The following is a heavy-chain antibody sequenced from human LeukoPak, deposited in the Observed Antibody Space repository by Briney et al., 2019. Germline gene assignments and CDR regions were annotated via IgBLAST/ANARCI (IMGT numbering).Heavy chain of an antibody. V-gene: IGHV3-23*01. CDR2: ISGSGGST. D-gene: IGHD6-19*01. CDR3: AKDRAAVAGSVDY. J-gene: IGHJ4*02. Sequence: ETLSLTCAVSGYSISSGYYWGWIRQPPGKGLEWVSAISGSGGSTYYADSVKGRFTISRDNSMNTLYLQMNSLRAEDTAVYYCAKDRAAVAGSVDYWGQGTLVTVSS. CDR1: GYSISSGYY.